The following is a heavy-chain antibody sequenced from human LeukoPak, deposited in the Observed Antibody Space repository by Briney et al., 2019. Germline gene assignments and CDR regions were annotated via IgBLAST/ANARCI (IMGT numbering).Heavy chain of an antibody. CDR2: INPSGGST. CDR3: AKCRVSSSGSADY. J-gene: IGHJ4*02. D-gene: IGHD6-19*01. V-gene: IGHV1-46*01. CDR1: GYTFTSYD. Sequence: EASVKVSCKASGYTFTSYDINWVRQAPGQGLEWMGKINPSGGSTTYAQKFQGRVSMTRDTSTSTVYMELSSLRSEDTAVYYCAKCRVSSSGSADYWGQGTLVTVSS.